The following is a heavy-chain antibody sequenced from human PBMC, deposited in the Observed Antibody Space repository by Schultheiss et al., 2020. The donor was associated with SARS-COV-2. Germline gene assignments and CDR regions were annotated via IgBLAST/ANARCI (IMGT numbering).Heavy chain of an antibody. CDR3: ARGNDFVYFFDS. V-gene: IGHV4-61*08. Sequence: SETLSLTCGVSGGSISSGGYSWTWIRQPPGKGLEWIGYIYYSGTTNYNPSLKSRVTISVDTSKNQFSLKLTSLTAADTAIYYCARGNDFVYFFDSWGQGTLVTVSS. D-gene: IGHD3-3*01. J-gene: IGHJ4*02. CDR1: GGSISSGGYS. CDR2: IYYSGTT.